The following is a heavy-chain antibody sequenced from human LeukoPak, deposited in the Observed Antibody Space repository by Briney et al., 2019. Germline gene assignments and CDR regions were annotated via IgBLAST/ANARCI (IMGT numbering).Heavy chain of an antibody. V-gene: IGHV3-74*01. CDR2: ISHDGTDI. CDR1: GFTFTTYV. CDR3: ARDVNLLFIDV. D-gene: IGHD2-21*01. Sequence: QPGGSLRLSCAASGFTFTTYVMHWVRQAPGKGLKWVSRISHDGTDISYADSVKDRFTVSRDNAKNTLYLQMNSLRADDTAVYYWARDVNLLFIDVWGRGTLVTVSS. J-gene: IGHJ2*01.